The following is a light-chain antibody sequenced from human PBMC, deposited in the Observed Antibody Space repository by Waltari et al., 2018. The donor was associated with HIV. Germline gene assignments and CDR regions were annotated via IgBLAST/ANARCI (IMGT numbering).Light chain of an antibody. CDR1: QSISSY. Sequence: DIQMTQSPSSLSASVGDRVTITCRASQSISSYLNWYQQKPGKSPKLLIYAASSFQSGVPSRFSGSGSETDFTLTISSLQPEDFATYYCQQSYSTPLTFGGGTKVEIK. V-gene: IGKV1-39*01. J-gene: IGKJ4*01. CDR3: QQSYSTPLT. CDR2: AAS.